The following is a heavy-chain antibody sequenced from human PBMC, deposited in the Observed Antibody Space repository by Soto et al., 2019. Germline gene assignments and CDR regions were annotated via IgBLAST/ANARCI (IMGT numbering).Heavy chain of an antibody. CDR2: IVPMFGTS. J-gene: IGHJ4*02. Sequence: QERLVQSGAEVRKPGSSVKVSCKVTGGTSTRYTINWVRQAPGQGLEWMGGIVPMFGTSKYAQKFQGRVTITADTSTNIAYMELRSLRSEDTAVYYCNRGSEYDFWSGYLWGQGTLVSVSS. V-gene: IGHV1-69*06. CDR1: GGTSTRYT. D-gene: IGHD3-3*01. CDR3: NRGSEYDFWSGYL.